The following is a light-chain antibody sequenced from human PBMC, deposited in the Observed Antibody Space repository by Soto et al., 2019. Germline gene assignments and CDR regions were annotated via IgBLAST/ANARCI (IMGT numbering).Light chain of an antibody. J-gene: IGLJ1*01. CDR3: SSYTTSSALQV. CDR2: GVN. CDR1: ISDFVLYNY. V-gene: IGLV2-14*01. Sequence: QSALAQPASVSGSPGQSITIFCSGTISDFVLYNYVSWYQQHPGKAPKLMIYGVNNRPSGVSNRFSGSKSGNTASLTISGLQADDEADYYCSSYTTSSALQVFGTGTKVTAL.